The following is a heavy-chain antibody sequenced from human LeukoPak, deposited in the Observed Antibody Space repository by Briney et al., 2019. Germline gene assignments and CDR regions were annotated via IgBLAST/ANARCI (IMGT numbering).Heavy chain of an antibody. J-gene: IGHJ5*01. Sequence: ASVSVSCTASGYTFTNHAMHWVREAPGQGLEWMGWIDTANGNTKYLQKFQRRVTITRDTSARIVYMELSSLRFEATALYYCARPGASSPGNWFASWGQGSLVTVSS. V-gene: IGHV1-3*04. CDR3: ARPGASSPGNWFAS. CDR1: GYTFTNHA. D-gene: IGHD6-13*01. CDR2: IDTANGNT.